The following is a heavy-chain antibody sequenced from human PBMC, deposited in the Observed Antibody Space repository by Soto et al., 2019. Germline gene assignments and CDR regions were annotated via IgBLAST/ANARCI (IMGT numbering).Heavy chain of an antibody. V-gene: IGHV3-30*18. J-gene: IGHJ6*02. Sequence: QVQLVESGGGVVQPGRSLRLSCAASGVTFSSYGMHWVRQAPGKGLEWVAVISYDGSNKYYADSVKGRFTISRDNSKNTLYLQMNSLRAEDTAVYYCAKDDLVVWGQGTTVTVSS. D-gene: IGHD6-6*01. CDR3: AKDDLVV. CDR2: ISYDGSNK. CDR1: GVTFSSYG.